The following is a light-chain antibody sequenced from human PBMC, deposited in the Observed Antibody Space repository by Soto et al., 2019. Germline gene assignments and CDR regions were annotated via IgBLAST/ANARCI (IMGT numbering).Light chain of an antibody. CDR3: QQYGRSPPFT. CDR1: QSVSSSY. Sequence: EIVLTQSPGTLSLSPGERATLSCRARQSVSSSYLAWYQQKPGQSPRLLIYGASSRATGIPDRFSGSGSGTDFTLTISRLEPEDFAVYYCQQYGRSPPFTFGPGPKVDIK. J-gene: IGKJ3*01. CDR2: GAS. V-gene: IGKV3-20*01.